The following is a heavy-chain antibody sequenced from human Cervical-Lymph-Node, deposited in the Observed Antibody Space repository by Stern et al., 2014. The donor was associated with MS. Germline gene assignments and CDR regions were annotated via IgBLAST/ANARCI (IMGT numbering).Heavy chain of an antibody. V-gene: IGHV3-23*04. J-gene: IGHJ4*02. CDR2: ISGSDGST. CDR3: AKVYGSGPFDY. Sequence: EVQLVESGGTLVQPGGSLRLSCAASGFTFSSYAMSWVRQAPGKGLEGVSVISGSDGSTFYADSVKGRFTISRDNSKNTLFLQMNSLRAEDTAVYYCAKVYGSGPFDYWGQGTLLTVSS. CDR1: GFTFSSYA. D-gene: IGHD6-19*01.